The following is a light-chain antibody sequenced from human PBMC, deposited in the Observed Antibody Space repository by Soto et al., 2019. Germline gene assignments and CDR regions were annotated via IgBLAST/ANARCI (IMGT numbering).Light chain of an antibody. CDR3: IAYTGSSTSYV. J-gene: IGLJ1*01. V-gene: IGLV2-14*01. CDR2: EVS. CDR1: SSDVGSYDH. Sequence: QSALTQPASVSGSPGQSITISCSGTSSDVGSYDHVAWYQQFPGKTPKLTIYEVSNRPSGVSSRFSGSKSGNTASLTISGLQAEDEADYYCIAYTGSSTSYVFGTGTKV.